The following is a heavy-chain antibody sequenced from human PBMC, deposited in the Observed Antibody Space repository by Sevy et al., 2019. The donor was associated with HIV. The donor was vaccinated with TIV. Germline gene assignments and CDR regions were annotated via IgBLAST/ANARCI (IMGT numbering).Heavy chain of an antibody. CDR2: IYYNGRT. CDR1: GDSISGYY. J-gene: IGHJ6*02. Sequence: SETLSLTCTVSGDSISGYYWSWIRQSPGKGLQGIGYIYYNGRTNYDPSLKSRVTISADTSKNQFSLKLGSVTAADTAIYYCARAAADYYYAMDVWGQGTTVTVSS. V-gene: IGHV4-59*01. CDR3: ARAAADYYYAMDV.